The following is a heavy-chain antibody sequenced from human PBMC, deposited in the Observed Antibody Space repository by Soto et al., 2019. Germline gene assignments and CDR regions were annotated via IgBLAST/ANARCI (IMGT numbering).Heavy chain of an antibody. CDR3: ARETYCSGGSCPYYYYGMDV. D-gene: IGHD2-15*01. CDR1: GFTVSSNY. J-gene: IGHJ6*02. CDR2: IYSGGST. V-gene: IGHV3-66*01. Sequence: GGSLRLSCAASGFTVSSNYMSWVRQAPGKGLEWVSVIYSGGSTYYADSVKGRFTISRDNSKNTLYLQMNSLRAEDTAVYYCARETYCSGGSCPYYYYGMDVWGQGT.